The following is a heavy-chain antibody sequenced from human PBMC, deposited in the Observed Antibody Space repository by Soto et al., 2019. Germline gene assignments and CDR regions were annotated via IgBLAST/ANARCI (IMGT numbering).Heavy chain of an antibody. CDR2: IYYSGSA. D-gene: IGHD3-22*01. V-gene: IGHV4-30-4*01. CDR1: GGSISSGDYY. CDR3: ARDKLRGGYYDSSGYYSRMDV. Sequence: PSETLSLTCTVSGGSISSGDYYLSWIRQPPGKGLEWIGYIYYSGSAYYNPSLKSRVTISVDTSKNQFSLKLSSVTAADTAVYYCARDKLRGGYYDSSGYYSRMDVWGQGTTVTVSS. J-gene: IGHJ6*02.